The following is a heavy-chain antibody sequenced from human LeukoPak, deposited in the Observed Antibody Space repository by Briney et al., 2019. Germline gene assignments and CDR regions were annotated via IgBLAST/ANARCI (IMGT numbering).Heavy chain of an antibody. CDR1: GGSISSSSYY. CDR2: IYYSGST. J-gene: IGHJ4*02. V-gene: IGHV4-39*01. CDR3: ARQYDFWSGYYAY. Sequence: SETLSLTFTVSGGSISSSSYYWGWIRQPPGKGLEWIGSIYYSGSTYYNPSLKSRVTISVDTSKNQFSLKLSSVTAADTAVYYCARQYDFWSGYYAYWGQGTLVTVSS. D-gene: IGHD3-3*01.